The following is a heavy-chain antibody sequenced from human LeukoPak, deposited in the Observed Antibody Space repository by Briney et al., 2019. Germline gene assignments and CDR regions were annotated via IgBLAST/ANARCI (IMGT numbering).Heavy chain of an antibody. V-gene: IGHV1-69*13. D-gene: IGHD2-2*02. J-gene: IGHJ6*02. Sequence: ASVKVSCKASGGTFSSYAISWVRQAPGQGLEWMGGIIPIFGTANYAQKFQGRVTITADESTSTAYMELSSLRSEDTAVYYCARSAVVPAAILVYYYYGMDVWGQGTTVTVSS. CDR2: IIPIFGTA. CDR3: ARSAVVPAAILVYYYYGMDV. CDR1: GGTFSSYA.